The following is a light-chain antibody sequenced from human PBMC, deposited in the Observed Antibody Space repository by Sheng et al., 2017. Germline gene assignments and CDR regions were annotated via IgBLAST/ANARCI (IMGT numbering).Light chain of an antibody. CDR1: QDISNY. Sequence: DIQMTQSPSSLSASVGDRVTITCQASQDISNYLNWYQQKPGKAPNVLIYKASYLESGVPSRFSGSGSGTEFSLTISSLQPDDIATYYCQKYGSSWTFGQGTKVEIK. V-gene: IGKV1-33*01. J-gene: IGKJ1*01. CDR3: QKYGSSWT. CDR2: KAS.